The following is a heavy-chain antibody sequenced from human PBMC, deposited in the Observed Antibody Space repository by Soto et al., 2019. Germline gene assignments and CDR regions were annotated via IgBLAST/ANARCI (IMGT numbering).Heavy chain of an antibody. CDR2: IYYSGST. J-gene: IGHJ4*02. CDR1: GGSISSYY. CDR3: ARRVGYSYGYGFDY. Sequence: QVQLQESGPGLVKPSETLSLTCTVSGGSISSYYWSWIRQPPGKGLEWIGYIYYSGSTNYNPSLKRRVTISVDTAKNQFSLKLSSVTAADTAVYYCARRVGYSYGYGFDYWGQGTLVTVSS. D-gene: IGHD5-18*01. V-gene: IGHV4-59*08.